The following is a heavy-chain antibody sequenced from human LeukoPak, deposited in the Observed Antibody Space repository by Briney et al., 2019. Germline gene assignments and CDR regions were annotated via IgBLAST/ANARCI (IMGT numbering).Heavy chain of an antibody. V-gene: IGHV1-2*02. J-gene: IGHJ4*02. Sequence: ASVKVSCKASGYTFTGYYMHWVRQAPGQGLEWMGWINPNSGGTNYAQKFQGRVTMTRDTSISTAYMELSRLRSDDTAVYYCARVGGRWEDIAVVPAGFFDYWGQGTLVTVSS. CDR1: GYTFTGYY. D-gene: IGHD2-2*01. CDR3: ARVGGRWEDIAVVPAGFFDY. CDR2: INPNSGGT.